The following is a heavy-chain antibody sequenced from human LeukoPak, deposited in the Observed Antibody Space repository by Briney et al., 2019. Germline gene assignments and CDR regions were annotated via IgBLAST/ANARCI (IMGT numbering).Heavy chain of an antibody. D-gene: IGHD3-3*01. Sequence: GGSLRLSCTASGFTFGDYAMSWVRQAPGKGLEGVGFIRSKAYGGTTEYAASVKGRFTISRDDSKSIAYLQMNSLKTEDTAVYYCTRDNFWSGYSTFDYWGQGTLVTVSS. J-gene: IGHJ4*02. CDR2: IRSKAYGGTT. CDR3: TRDNFWSGYSTFDY. V-gene: IGHV3-49*04. CDR1: GFTFGDYA.